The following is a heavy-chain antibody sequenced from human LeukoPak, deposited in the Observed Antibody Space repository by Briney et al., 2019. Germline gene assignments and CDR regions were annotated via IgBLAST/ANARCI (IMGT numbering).Heavy chain of an antibody. D-gene: IGHD4-23*01. J-gene: IGHJ6*03. CDR3: ARGNSGYYYMDV. CDR1: GYTFTSYG. Sequence: ASVKVSCKASGYTFTSYGINWVRQATGQGLEWMGWMNPNSGNTGYAQKFQGRVTMTRNTSISTAYMELGSLRSEDTAVYYCARGNSGYYYMDVWGKGTTVTVSS. V-gene: IGHV1-8*02. CDR2: MNPNSGNT.